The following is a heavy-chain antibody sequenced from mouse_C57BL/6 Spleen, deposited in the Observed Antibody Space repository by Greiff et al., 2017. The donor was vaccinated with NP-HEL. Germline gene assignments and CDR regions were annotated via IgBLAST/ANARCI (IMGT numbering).Heavy chain of an antibody. D-gene: IGHD3-2*02. CDR1: GYTFTDYY. V-gene: IGHV1-26*01. J-gene: IGHJ3*01. CDR3: ARSRQLRLFAY. CDR2: INPNNGGT. Sequence: VQLQQSGPELVKPGASVKISCKASGYTFTDYYMNWVKQSHGKSLEWIGDINPNNGGTSYNQKFKGKATLTVDKSSSTAYMELRSLTSEDSAVYYCARSRQLRLFAYWGQGTLVTVSA.